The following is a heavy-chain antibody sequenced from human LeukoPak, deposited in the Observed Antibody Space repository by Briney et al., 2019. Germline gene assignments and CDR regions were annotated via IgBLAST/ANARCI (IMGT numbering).Heavy chain of an antibody. Sequence: PGGSLRLSCSDSGFTFSSYAMHWVRQTPGKGLEYVSAISSNGGSTYYADSVRGRFTSSRDNSKNTVSLQMNSLRAEDTAVYYCAGRLRSDPYYFDFWGQGALVTVSS. V-gene: IGHV3-64D*06. J-gene: IGHJ4*02. D-gene: IGHD4-17*01. CDR1: GFTFSSYA. CDR2: ISSNGGST. CDR3: AGRLRSDPYYFDF.